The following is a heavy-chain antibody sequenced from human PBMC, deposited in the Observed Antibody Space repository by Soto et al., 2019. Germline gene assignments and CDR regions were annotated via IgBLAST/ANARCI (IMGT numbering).Heavy chain of an antibody. CDR2: YHSGGST. CDR3: VRSRQMESGNDYGLDV. D-gene: IGHD1-1*01. V-gene: IGHV4-30-4*01. J-gene: IGHJ6*02. Sequence: QVQLQESGSGLVKPSQSLSLTCTVSGVSLNTADTWWSWIRPSPGKGLEFIGYYHSGGSTYYDASFRSRVIISAATSNSQFSLKLSSVTVADTAVYFCVRSRQMESGNDYGLDVWSQGTTVTVSS. CDR1: GVSLNTADTW.